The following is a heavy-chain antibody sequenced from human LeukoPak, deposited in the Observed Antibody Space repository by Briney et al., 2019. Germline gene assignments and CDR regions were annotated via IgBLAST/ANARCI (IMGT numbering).Heavy chain of an antibody. Sequence: ASVKVSCKASGYTFTGYYMHWVRQAPGQGLEWMGWINPNSGGTIYAQKFQGRVTMTEDTSTDTAYMELSSLRSEDTAVYYCATVTAMTSDLYYFDYWGQGTLVTVSS. CDR3: ATVTAMTSDLYYFDY. D-gene: IGHD2-21*02. CDR1: GYTFTGYY. V-gene: IGHV1-2*02. J-gene: IGHJ4*02. CDR2: INPNSGGT.